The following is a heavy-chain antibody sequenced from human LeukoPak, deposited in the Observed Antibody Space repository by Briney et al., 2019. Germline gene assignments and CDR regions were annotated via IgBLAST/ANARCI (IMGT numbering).Heavy chain of an antibody. J-gene: IGHJ4*02. CDR2: IRYDGSNK. V-gene: IGHV3-30*02. CDR1: GFTFSSYG. D-gene: IGHD5-12*01. Sequence: PGGSLRLSCAASGFTFSSYGMHWVRQAPGKGLEWVAFIRYDGSNKYYADSVKGRFTMSRDSSKNTLYLRMNSLRVEDTAIYYCARGPSGYHNTGGQGTLVTVSS. CDR3: ARGPSGYHNT.